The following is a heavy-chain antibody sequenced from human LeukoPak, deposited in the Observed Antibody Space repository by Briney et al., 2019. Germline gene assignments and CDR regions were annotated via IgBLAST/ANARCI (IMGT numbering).Heavy chain of an antibody. Sequence: PSETLSLTCTVSGGSISSYYWSWIRQPPGKGLEWIGYIYYSGGTNYNPSLKSRVTISVDTSKNQFSLKLSSVTAADTAVYYCARDPPPYYYDSSGYFDLWGRGTLVTVSS. V-gene: IGHV4-59*01. CDR3: ARDPPPYYYDSSGYFDL. CDR2: IYYSGGT. D-gene: IGHD3-22*01. J-gene: IGHJ2*01. CDR1: GGSISSYY.